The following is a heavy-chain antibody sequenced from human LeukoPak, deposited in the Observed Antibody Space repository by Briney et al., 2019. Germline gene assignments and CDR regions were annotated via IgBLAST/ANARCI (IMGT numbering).Heavy chain of an antibody. V-gene: IGHV1-69*05. J-gene: IGHJ4*02. CDR2: IVPIFGTA. CDR3: AGDYYDSSGYYFGY. Sequence: SVKVSYKAPGAAFTSYAISWSRQAPGQALERMGGIVPIFGTANYAQKFQGRVTITTAESTSTAYMELSSLRSEDTAVYYCAGDYYDSSGYYFGYWGQGTLVTVSS. D-gene: IGHD3-22*01. CDR1: GAAFTSYA.